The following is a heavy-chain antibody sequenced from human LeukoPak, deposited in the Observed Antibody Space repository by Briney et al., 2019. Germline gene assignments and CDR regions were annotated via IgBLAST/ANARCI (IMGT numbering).Heavy chain of an antibody. CDR3: ARSEGPDIVVVPAATDY. CDR1: GFTFSSYN. D-gene: IGHD2-2*01. Sequence: GGSLRLSCAASGFTFSSYNMNWVRQAPGKGLEWVSSISSSSSYIYYADSVKGRFTISRDNAKNSLYLQMNSLRAEDTAVYYCARSEGPDIVVVPAATDYWGQGTLVTVSS. CDR2: ISSSSSYI. J-gene: IGHJ4*02. V-gene: IGHV3-21*01.